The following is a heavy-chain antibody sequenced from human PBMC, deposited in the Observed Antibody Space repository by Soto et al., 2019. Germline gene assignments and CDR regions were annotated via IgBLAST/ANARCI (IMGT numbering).Heavy chain of an antibody. CDR3: ARRHSTGYKNY. V-gene: IGHV4-39*01. Sequence: PSETLSLTCTVSGGSISSSSYYWGWIRQPPGKGLEWIGSIYYSGSTYYNPSLKSRVTISVDTSKNQFSLKLSSVTAADTAVYYCARRHSTGYKNYWGQGTLVTVSS. CDR1: GGSISSSSYY. CDR2: IYYSGST. J-gene: IGHJ4*02. D-gene: IGHD3-9*01.